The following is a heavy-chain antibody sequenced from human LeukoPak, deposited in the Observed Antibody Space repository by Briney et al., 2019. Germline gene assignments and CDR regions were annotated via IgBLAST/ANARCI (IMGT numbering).Heavy chain of an antibody. D-gene: IGHD6-19*01. CDR1: GYSFTSYW. J-gene: IGHJ5*02. V-gene: IGHV5-51*01. Sequence: GESLKISCKGSGYSFTSYWIGWVRQMPGKGLEWMGIIYPGDSDTRYSPSFQGQVAISADKSISTAYLQWSSLKASDTAMYYCARLGIAVAGTGWFDPWGQGTLVTVSS. CDR2: IYPGDSDT. CDR3: ARLGIAVAGTGWFDP.